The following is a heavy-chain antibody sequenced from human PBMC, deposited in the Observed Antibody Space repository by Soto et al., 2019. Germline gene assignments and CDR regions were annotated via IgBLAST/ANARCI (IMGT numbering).Heavy chain of an antibody. CDR1: GFTFSSYG. CDR3: ARARAARKSRSSWYNCDY. CDR2: IWYDGSNK. Sequence: GGSLRLSCAASGFTFSSYGMHWVRQAPGKGLEWVAVIWYDGSNKYYADSVKGRFTISRDNSKNTLYLQMNSLRAEDTAVYYCARARAARKSRSSWYNCDYWGRGTPVTVSS. J-gene: IGHJ4*02. D-gene: IGHD6-13*01. V-gene: IGHV3-33*01.